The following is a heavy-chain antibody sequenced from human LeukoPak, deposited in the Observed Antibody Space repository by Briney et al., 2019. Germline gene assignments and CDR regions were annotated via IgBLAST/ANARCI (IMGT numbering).Heavy chain of an antibody. V-gene: IGHV4-31*03. CDR3: ARGSIVVVPAAPFDY. CDR2: IYYSGST. D-gene: IGHD2-2*01. CDR1: GGSISSGGYH. Sequence: PSQTLSLTCTVSGGSISSGGYHWSWIRQHPGKGLEWIGYIYYSGSTYYNPSLKSRVTISVDTSKNQFSLKLSSVTAADTAVYYCARGSIVVVPAAPFDYWGQGTLVTVSS. J-gene: IGHJ4*02.